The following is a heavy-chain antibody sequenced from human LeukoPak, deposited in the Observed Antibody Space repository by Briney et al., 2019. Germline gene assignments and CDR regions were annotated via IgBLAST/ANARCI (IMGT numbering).Heavy chain of an antibody. CDR1: GFTFSSYS. J-gene: IGHJ4*02. V-gene: IGHV3-21*01. CDR3: ARDPKRVVPAAPLDY. D-gene: IGHD2-2*01. Sequence: GGSLRLSCAASGFTFSSYSMNWVRQAPGKGLEWVSSISSSSSYIYYADSVKGRFTISRDNAKNSLYLQMNSLRAEDTAVYYCARDPKRVVPAAPLDYWGQGTLVTVSS. CDR2: ISSSSSYI.